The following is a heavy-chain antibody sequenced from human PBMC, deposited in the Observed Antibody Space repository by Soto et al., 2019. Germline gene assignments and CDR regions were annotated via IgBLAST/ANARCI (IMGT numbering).Heavy chain of an antibody. CDR2: IGESGTPT. CDR1: GFTFSSYA. D-gene: IGHD2-2*01. J-gene: IGHJ6*02. V-gene: IGHV3-23*01. CDR3: AIYIPGVRYYGMDV. Sequence: EVQLLESGGGLVQPGGSLRLSCAASGFTFSSYAMKWVRQAPGKGLEWVSLIGESGTPTYYADSVKGRFTISRDNSGNTLFLEIYSLRAEDTAVYYCAIYIPGVRYYGMDVWGQGTTVTVSS.